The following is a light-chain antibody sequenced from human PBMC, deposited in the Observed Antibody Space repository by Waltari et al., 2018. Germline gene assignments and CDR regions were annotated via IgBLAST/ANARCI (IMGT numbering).Light chain of an antibody. Sequence: QSVLTQPPSASGTPGQRVTISCSGSSSNIGSNIVNWYQQLPGTAPKVLIYSNKQGPSGVPDRCAGAKSGTSASRGISGLQSEDEADYYCAAWDDSLNGHVFGSGTKVTVL. J-gene: IGLJ6*01. CDR1: SSNIGSNI. CDR3: AAWDDSLNGHV. CDR2: SNK. V-gene: IGLV1-44*01.